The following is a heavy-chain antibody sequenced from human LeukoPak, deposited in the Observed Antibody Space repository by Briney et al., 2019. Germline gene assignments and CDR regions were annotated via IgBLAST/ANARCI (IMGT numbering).Heavy chain of an antibody. CDR1: GFTFSSYG. CDR2: ISYDGSKE. V-gene: IGHV3-30*18. Sequence: GGSLRLSCAASGFTFSSYGMHWVRQAPGKGLEWVAVISYDGSKEYYADSVKGRFTISRDNSKNTLYLQMNSLRAEDTAVYYCAKDFRIGYSAHFDYWGQGALVTVSS. D-gene: IGHD2-21*01. J-gene: IGHJ4*02. CDR3: AKDFRIGYSAHFDY.